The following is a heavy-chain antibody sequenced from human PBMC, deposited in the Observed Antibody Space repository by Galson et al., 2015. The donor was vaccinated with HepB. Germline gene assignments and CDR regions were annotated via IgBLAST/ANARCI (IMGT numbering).Heavy chain of an antibody. D-gene: IGHD2-2*01. V-gene: IGHV3-7*03. J-gene: IGHJ4*02. CDR1: GFTFSSYW. Sequence: SLRLSCAASGFTFSSYWMSWVRQAPGKGLEWVANIKQDGSEKYYVDSVKGRFTISRDNAKNSLYLQMNSLRAEDTAVYYCARDLGYCSSTSCSAIGYWGQGTLVTVSS. CDR2: IKQDGSEK. CDR3: ARDLGYCSSTSCSAIGY.